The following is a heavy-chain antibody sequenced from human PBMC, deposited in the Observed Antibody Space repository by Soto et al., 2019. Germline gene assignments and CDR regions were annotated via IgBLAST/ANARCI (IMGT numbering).Heavy chain of an antibody. V-gene: IGHV4-34*01. Sequence: VQLQQWGAGLLKPSETLSLTCAVYGGSFSGYYWSWIRQPPGKGLEWIGEINHSGSTNYNPSLKSRVTISVDTSKNQFSLKLSSVTAADTAVYYCASTITMVRGVMRGRFDYWGQGTLVTVSS. CDR1: GGSFSGYY. CDR2: INHSGST. D-gene: IGHD3-10*01. CDR3: ASTITMVRGVMRGRFDY. J-gene: IGHJ4*02.